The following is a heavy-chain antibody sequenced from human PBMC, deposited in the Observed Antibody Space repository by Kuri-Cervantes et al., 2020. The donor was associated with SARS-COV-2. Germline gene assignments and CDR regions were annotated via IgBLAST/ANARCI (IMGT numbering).Heavy chain of an antibody. V-gene: IGHV3-33*08. CDR3: ARGIAVAGMFDY. CDR1: GFTFSSYG. Sequence: GESLKISCAASGFTFSSYGMHWVRQAPGKGLEWVAVIWYDGSNKYYADSVKGRFTISRDNSKNTLYLQMNSLRAEDTAVYYCARGIAVAGMFDYWGQASLVTVSS. CDR2: IWYDGSNK. D-gene: IGHD6-19*01. J-gene: IGHJ4*02.